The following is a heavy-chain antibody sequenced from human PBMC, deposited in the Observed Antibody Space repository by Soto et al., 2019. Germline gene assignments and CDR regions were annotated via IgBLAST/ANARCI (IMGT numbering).Heavy chain of an antibody. J-gene: IGHJ4*02. CDR1: GYTFTSYD. CDR2: MNPNSGNT. CDR3: ARVYGASYYDFCSGHGNYFDY. D-gene: IGHD3-3*01. V-gene: IGHV1-8*01. Sequence: QVQLVQSGAEVKKPGASVKVSGKASGYTFTSYDINWVRQATGQGLEWMGWMNPNSGNTGYAQKFQGRVTMTRNTSISTAYMELSSLRSEDTAVYYCARVYGASYYDFCSGHGNYFDYWGQGTLVTVSS.